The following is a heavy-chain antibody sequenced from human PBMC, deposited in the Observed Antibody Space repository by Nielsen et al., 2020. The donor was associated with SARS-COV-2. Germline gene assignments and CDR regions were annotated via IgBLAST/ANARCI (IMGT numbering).Heavy chain of an antibody. D-gene: IGHD3-10*01. CDR3: ARFVYYGSGSFDY. CDR2: ISSSSSYT. J-gene: IGHJ4*02. Sequence: GGSLRLSCAASRFTFSDYYMSWIRQAPGKGLEWVSYISSSSSYTNYADSVKGRFTISRDNAKNSLYLQMNSLRAEDTAVYYCARFVYYGSGSFDYWGQGTLVTVSS. CDR1: RFTFSDYY. V-gene: IGHV3-11*03.